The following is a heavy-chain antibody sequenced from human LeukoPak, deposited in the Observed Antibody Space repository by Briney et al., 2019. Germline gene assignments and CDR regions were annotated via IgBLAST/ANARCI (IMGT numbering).Heavy chain of an antibody. CDR2: IYYSGST. Sequence: PSETLSLTCTVSGGSISSSSYYWGWIRQPPGKGLEWIGSIYYSGSTYYNPSLKSRVTISVDTSKNQFSLKLSSVTAADTAVYYCARDRDPKPHFDPWGQGTLVTVSS. J-gene: IGHJ5*02. CDR1: GGSISSSSYY. CDR3: ARDRDPKPHFDP. V-gene: IGHV4-39*02. D-gene: IGHD3-10*01.